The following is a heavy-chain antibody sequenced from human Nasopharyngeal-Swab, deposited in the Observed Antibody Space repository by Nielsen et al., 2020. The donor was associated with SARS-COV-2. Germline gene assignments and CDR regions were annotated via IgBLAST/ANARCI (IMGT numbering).Heavy chain of an antibody. CDR3: ARTRKTYYYDSSGRFDAFDI. D-gene: IGHD3-22*01. J-gene: IGHJ3*02. CDR2: ISGSGGST. V-gene: IGHV3-23*01. Sequence: WIRQPPGKGLEWVSAISGSGGSTYYADSVKGRFTISRDNSKNTLYPQMNSLRAEDTAVYYCARTRKTYYYDSSGRFDAFDIWGQGTMVTVSS.